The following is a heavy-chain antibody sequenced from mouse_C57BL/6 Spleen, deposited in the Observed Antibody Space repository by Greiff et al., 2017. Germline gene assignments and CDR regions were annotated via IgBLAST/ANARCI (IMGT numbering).Heavy chain of an antibody. CDR1: GFTFSDAW. V-gene: IGHV6-6*01. D-gene: IGHD1-1*01. CDR3: TEFSYYGSSHTPWYFDV. Sequence: DVLLVESGGGLVQPGGSMKLSCAASGFTFSDAWMDWVRQSPEKGLEWVAEIRNKANNHATYYAGSVKGKFTISRDDTKSSVYLQMNGLRDEDTGIYDCTEFSYYGSSHTPWYFDVWGTGTTVTVSS. J-gene: IGHJ1*03. CDR2: IRNKANNHAT.